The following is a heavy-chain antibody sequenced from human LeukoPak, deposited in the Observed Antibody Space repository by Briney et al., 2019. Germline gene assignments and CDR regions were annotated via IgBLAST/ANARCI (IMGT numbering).Heavy chain of an antibody. CDR2: ISAYNGNT. D-gene: IGHD6-13*01. J-gene: IGHJ4*02. CDR3: ARDHRIAAAGRVDY. CDR1: GYTFTSYG. Sequence: ASVKVSCKASGYTFTSYGISWVRQAPGQGLEWMGWISAYNGNTNYAQKLQGRVTMTTDTSTSTAYMELRSLRSGDTAVYYCARDHRIAAAGRVDYWGQGTLVTVSS. V-gene: IGHV1-18*01.